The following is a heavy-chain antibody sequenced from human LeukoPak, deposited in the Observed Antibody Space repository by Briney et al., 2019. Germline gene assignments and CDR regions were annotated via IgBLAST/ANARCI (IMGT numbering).Heavy chain of an antibody. CDR1: GFTFSSYS. J-gene: IGHJ4*02. CDR3: ARVDNYDILTGYYPYYFDY. D-gene: IGHD3-9*01. Sequence: GGSLRLSCAASGFTFSSYSMNWVRHAPGKGLEWVSSISSSSSYIYYADSVKGRFTISRDNAKNSLYLQMNSLRAEDTAVYYCARVDNYDILTGYYPYYFDYWGQGTLVTVSS. CDR2: ISSSSSYI. V-gene: IGHV3-21*01.